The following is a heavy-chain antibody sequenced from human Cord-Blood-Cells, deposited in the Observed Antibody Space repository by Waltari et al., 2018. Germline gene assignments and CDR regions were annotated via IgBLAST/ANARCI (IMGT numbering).Heavy chain of an antibody. Sequence: QVQLQQWGAGLLKPSETLSLTCAVYGGSFSGYYWSWTRQPPGKGLEWIGEINHSGSTNYNPSLKSRGTISVDTSKNQFSLKLSSVTAADTAVYYCARGGGSYYNWFDPWGQGTLVTVSS. CDR3: ARGGGSYYNWFDP. D-gene: IGHD1-26*01. CDR1: GGSFSGYY. J-gene: IGHJ5*02. CDR2: INHSGST. V-gene: IGHV4-34*01.